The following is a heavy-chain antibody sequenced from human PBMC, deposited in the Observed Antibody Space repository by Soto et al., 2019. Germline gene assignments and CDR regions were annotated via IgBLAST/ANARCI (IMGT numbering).Heavy chain of an antibody. CDR1: GFTFSSYW. CDR3: ASKKAVGDSRLGYGMDV. D-gene: IGHD6-19*01. J-gene: IGHJ6*02. CDR2: INSDGSST. V-gene: IGHV3-74*01. Sequence: EVQLVESGGGLVQPGGSLRLSCAASGFTFSSYWMHWVRQAPGKGLVWVSRINSDGSSTSYADSVKGRFTISRDNAKNTLYLQMTSLRAEGTAVYYCASKKAVGDSRLGYGMDVWGQGTTVTVSS.